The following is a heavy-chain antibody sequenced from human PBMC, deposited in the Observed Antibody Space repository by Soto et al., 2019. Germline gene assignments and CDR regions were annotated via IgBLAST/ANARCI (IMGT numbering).Heavy chain of an antibody. Sequence: GXSVKVSCETSGYSFCDFYIHWGRQAPGQGLEWMGWMNPDSGVTDLAQKFRGRVTLARDTSTNTAYMALDRLSSEDNGVYYCARGGSMVTESYFDFWGQGTLVTVSS. CDR1: GYSFCDFY. CDR2: MNPDSGVT. V-gene: IGHV1-2*02. CDR3: ARGGSMVTESYFDF. D-gene: IGHD2-21*02. J-gene: IGHJ4*02.